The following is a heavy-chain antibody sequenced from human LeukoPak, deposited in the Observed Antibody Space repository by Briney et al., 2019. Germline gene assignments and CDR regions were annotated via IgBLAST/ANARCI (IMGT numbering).Heavy chain of an antibody. V-gene: IGHV3-15*01. J-gene: IGHJ6*02. CDR2: IKSKTDGGTT. D-gene: IGHD3-10*01. Sequence: PGGSLRLSCAASGFTFSNAWMSWVRQAPGKGLEWVGRIKSKTDGGTTDYAAPVKGRFTISRDDSKNTLYLQMNSLKTEDTAVYYCTTGRSLLPRVTTYYTVWGQGTTVTVSS. CDR3: TTGRSLLPRVTTYYTV. CDR1: GFTFSNAW.